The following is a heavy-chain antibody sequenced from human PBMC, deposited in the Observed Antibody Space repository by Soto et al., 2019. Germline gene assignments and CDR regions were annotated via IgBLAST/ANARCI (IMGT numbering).Heavy chain of an antibody. Sequence: EVQLLESGGGLVQPGGSLRLSCGASGFTFSTYAMSWVRQAPGKGLERVAGISDSGDRTYHADSVKGRLTISRDNSKNTLFLQMISLRVKDPATYDCAKGFGSAWSYFDYWGQGDLVIVSS. J-gene: IGHJ4*02. CDR1: GFTFSTYA. CDR2: ISDSGDRT. D-gene: IGHD6-13*01. CDR3: AKGFGSAWSYFDY. V-gene: IGHV3-23*01.